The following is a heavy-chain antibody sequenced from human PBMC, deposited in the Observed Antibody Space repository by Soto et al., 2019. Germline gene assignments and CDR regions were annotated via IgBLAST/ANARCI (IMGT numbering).Heavy chain of an antibody. J-gene: IGHJ4*02. D-gene: IGHD3-22*01. CDR1: GFTFSSYS. CDR2: ISSSSSYI. CDR3: ARARAQSGYSDY. V-gene: IGHV3-21*01. Sequence: LRLSCAASGFTFSSYSMNWVRQAPGKGLEWVSSISSSSSYIYYADSVKGRFTISRDNAKNSLYLQMNSLRAEDTAVYYCARARAQSGYSDYWGQGTPVTVSS.